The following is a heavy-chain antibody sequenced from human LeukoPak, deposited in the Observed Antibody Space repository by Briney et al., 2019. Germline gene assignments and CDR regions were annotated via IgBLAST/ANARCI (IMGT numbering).Heavy chain of an antibody. CDR3: ARDSGFSGTQRGEY. D-gene: IGHD3/OR15-3a*01. J-gene: IGHJ4*02. Sequence: GGSLRLSCAASGFTFSSYSMNWVRQAPGKGLEWVSSISSSSNYIYYADSVKGRFTMSRDNAKNSLYLQMNSLRAEDTAVYYCARDSGFSGTQRGEYWGQGSLVTVS. CDR1: GFTFSSYS. CDR2: ISSSSNYI. V-gene: IGHV3-21*01.